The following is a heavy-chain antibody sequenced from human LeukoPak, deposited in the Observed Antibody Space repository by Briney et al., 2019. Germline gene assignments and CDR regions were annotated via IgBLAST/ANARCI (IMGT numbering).Heavy chain of an antibody. CDR3: ARVYSGYDLLYYYYYMDV. D-gene: IGHD5-12*01. J-gene: IGHJ6*03. CDR1: GSTFTSYG. CDR2: INAYNGNT. Sequence: GSVKVSCKASGSTFTSYGISWVRQAPGQGLEWMGWINAYNGNTNYAQKLQGRVTMTTDTSTTTPYMELRSLRSDDTAVYYCARVYSGYDLLYYYYYMDVWGKGTTVTVSS. V-gene: IGHV1-18*01.